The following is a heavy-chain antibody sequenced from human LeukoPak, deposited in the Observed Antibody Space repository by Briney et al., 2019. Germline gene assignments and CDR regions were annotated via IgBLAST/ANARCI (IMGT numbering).Heavy chain of an antibody. CDR3: ARGYGIDSSGHPYFDY. J-gene: IGHJ4*02. D-gene: IGHD3-22*01. CDR1: GGSISSGGYY. Sequence: SQTLSLTCTVSGGSISSGGYYWSWIRQHPGKSLEWIGYIYYSGSTYYNPSLKSRVTISVDTSKNQFSLKLSSVTAADTAVYYCARGYGIDSSGHPYFDYWGQGTLVTVSS. CDR2: IYYSGST. V-gene: IGHV4-31*03.